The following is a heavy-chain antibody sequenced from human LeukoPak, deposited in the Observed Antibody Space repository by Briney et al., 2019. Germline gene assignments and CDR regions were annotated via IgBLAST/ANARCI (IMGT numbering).Heavy chain of an antibody. Sequence: ASVKVSCKVSGYTLTELSMHWVRQAPGKGVEWMGGFDPEDGETIYAQKFQGRVTMTEDTSTDTAYMELSSLRSEDTAVYYCTIISSDYYYGMDVWGKGTTVTVSS. D-gene: IGHD3-10*01. CDR3: TIISSDYYYGMDV. V-gene: IGHV1-24*01. J-gene: IGHJ6*04. CDR1: GYTLTELS. CDR2: FDPEDGET.